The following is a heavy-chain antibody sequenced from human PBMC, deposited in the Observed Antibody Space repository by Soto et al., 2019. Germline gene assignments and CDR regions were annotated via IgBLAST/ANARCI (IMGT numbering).Heavy chain of an antibody. D-gene: IGHD4-17*01. Sequence: PRGSLRLSCAASGFTFSSYAMSWVRQAPGKGLEWVSAISGSGGSTYYADSVKGRFTISRDNSKNTLYLQMNSLRAEDTAVYYCAKVPGDYGVSLDYYYYMDVWGKGTTVTVSS. J-gene: IGHJ6*03. CDR3: AKVPGDYGVSLDYYYYMDV. V-gene: IGHV3-23*01. CDR2: ISGSGGST. CDR1: GFTFSSYA.